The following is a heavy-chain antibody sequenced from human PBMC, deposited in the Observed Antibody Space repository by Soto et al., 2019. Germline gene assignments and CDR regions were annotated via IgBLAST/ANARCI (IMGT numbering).Heavy chain of an antibody. CDR1: GGKFRTAA. CDR2: IMPVFRTP. CDR3: ARDNDRPQLGGNYYYILDV. D-gene: IGHD2-8*01. V-gene: IGHV1-69*12. J-gene: IGHJ6*02. Sequence: QVQLEQSGAEVKKPGSSVRVSCKASGGKFRTAAVSWVRQAPGQGLEWMGGIMPVFRTPDYAQKFQGRVTINADDSTSTAYMELSGLRSDDTAVYYCARDNDRPQLGGNYYYILDVWGQGTTITVSS.